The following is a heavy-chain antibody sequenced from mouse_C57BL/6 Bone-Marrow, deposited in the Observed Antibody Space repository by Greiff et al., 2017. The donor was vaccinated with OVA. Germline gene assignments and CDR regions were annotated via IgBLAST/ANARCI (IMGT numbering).Heavy chain of an antibody. Sequence: QVQLQQSGPGLVQPSQSLSITCTVSGFSLTSYGVHWVRQSPGKGLEWLGVIWSGGSTDYNAAFISRLSISKDNSKSQVFFKMNSLQADDTAIYYCASYYYGSSYVYWYFGVWGTGTTVTVSS. V-gene: IGHV2-2*01. D-gene: IGHD1-1*01. CDR1: GFSLTSYG. CDR2: IWSGGST. CDR3: ASYYYGSSYVYWYFGV. J-gene: IGHJ1*03.